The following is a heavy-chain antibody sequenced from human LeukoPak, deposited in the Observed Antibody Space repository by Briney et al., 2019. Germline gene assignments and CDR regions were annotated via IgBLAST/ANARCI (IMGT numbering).Heavy chain of an antibody. J-gene: IGHJ3*02. CDR1: GGSFCGYY. CDR3: ARGRGVTMIVVVRMRAAFDI. Sequence: SETLSLTCAVYGGSFCGYYWSWIRQPPGKGLEWIGEINHSGSTNYNPPLKSRVTISVDTSKNQFSLKLSSVTAADTAVYYCARGRGVTMIVVVRMRAAFDIWGQGTMVTVSS. V-gene: IGHV4-34*01. D-gene: IGHD3-22*01. CDR2: INHSGST.